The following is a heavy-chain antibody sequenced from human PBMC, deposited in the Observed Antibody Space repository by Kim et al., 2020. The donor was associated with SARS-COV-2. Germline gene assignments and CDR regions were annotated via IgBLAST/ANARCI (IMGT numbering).Heavy chain of an antibody. V-gene: IGHV4-34*01. J-gene: IGHJ5*02. CDR1: GGSFSGYY. D-gene: IGHD3-3*01. CDR2: INHSGST. CDR3: ARGTSYYDFWSGYSNWFDP. Sequence: SETLSLTCAVYGGSFSGYYWSWIRQPPGKGLEWIGEINHSGSTNYNPSLKSRVTISVDTSKNQFSLKLSSVTAADTAVYYCARGTSYYDFWSGYSNWFDPWGQGTLVTVSS.